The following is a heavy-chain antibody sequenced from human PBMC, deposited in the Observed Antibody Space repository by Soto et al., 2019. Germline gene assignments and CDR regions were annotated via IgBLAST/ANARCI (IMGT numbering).Heavy chain of an antibody. CDR2: INPSGGST. Sequence: ASVKVSCKASGYTFTSYYMHWVGQAPGQGLEWMGIINPSGGSTSYAQKFQGRVTMTRDTSTSTVYMELSSLRSEDTAVYYCAREGTPYMTRDVTNDSYYYYGMEVWGQGTTVSVSS. CDR3: AREGTPYMTRDVTNDSYYYYGMEV. D-gene: IGHD3-16*01. CDR1: GYTFTSYY. J-gene: IGHJ6*01. V-gene: IGHV1-46*01.